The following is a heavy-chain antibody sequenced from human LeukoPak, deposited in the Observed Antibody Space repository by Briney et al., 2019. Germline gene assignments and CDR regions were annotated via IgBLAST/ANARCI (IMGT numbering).Heavy chain of an antibody. J-gene: IGHJ6*03. V-gene: IGHV1-2*02. Sequence: ASVKVSCKASGYTFTGYYMHWVRQAPGQGLEWMGWINPNSGGTNYAQKFQGRVTMTRDTSISTAYMELSRLRSDDTAVYYCARDDGCCSSTSCIYYYYYYMDVWGKGTTVTVSS. CDR2: INPNSGGT. CDR1: GYTFTGYY. CDR3: ARDDGCCSSTSCIYYYYYYMDV. D-gene: IGHD2-2*01.